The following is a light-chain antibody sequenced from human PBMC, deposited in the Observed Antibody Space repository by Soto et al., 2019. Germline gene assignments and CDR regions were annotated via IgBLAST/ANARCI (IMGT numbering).Light chain of an antibody. V-gene: IGKV3-11*01. J-gene: IGKJ2*01. CDR3: QQRTTWLFT. CDR2: DAS. CDR1: QSISSD. Sequence: IVLTQSPDTLSLSPGERATLSCRASQSISSDLAWYQQKPGQAPRLLIYDASKRATGIPARFSGSGSGTDFTLTISSLEPEDLAVYYCQQRTTWLFTFGQGTKLEIK.